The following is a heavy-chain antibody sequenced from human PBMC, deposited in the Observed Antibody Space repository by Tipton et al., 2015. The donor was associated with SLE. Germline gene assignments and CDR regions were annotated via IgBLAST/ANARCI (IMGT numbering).Heavy chain of an antibody. CDR3: ARGPMTLMVAVTLDY. CDR2: IKQDGSET. CDR1: GFTFSSYW. Sequence: SLRLSCAASGFTFSSYWMTWVRQAPGKGLEWVANIKQDGSETYYVDSVKGRFTISRDNAKNSLFLQMNSLRAEDTATYFCARGPMTLMVAVTLDYWGQGTLVTVSS. D-gene: IGHD3-22*01. V-gene: IGHV3-7*01. J-gene: IGHJ4*02.